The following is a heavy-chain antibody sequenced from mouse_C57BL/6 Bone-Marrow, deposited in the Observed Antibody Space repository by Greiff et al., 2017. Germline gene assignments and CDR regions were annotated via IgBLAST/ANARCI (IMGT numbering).Heavy chain of an antibody. D-gene: IGHD1-1*01. CDR1: GYTFTSYW. CDR3: ARSGTTVVGDWYFDV. J-gene: IGHJ1*03. V-gene: IGHV1-69*01. CDR2: IDPSDSYT. Sequence: QVQLQQPGAELVMPGASVKMSCKASGYTFTSYWMHWVKQRHGQGLEWIGEIDPSDSYTNYNQKFKGKSTLTVDKSSSTAYMQLSSLTSQDSSVYYCARSGTTVVGDWYFDVWGTGTTVTVSS.